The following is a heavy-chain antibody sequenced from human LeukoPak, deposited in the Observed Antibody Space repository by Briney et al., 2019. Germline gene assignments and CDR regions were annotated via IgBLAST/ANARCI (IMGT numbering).Heavy chain of an antibody. CDR1: GYTFTGYY. D-gene: IGHD1-26*01. CDR3: ASREIVGATQGDY. J-gene: IGHJ4*02. V-gene: IGHV1-2*02. Sequence: ASVKVSCKASGYTFTGYYMHWVPQAPGQALEWMGWINPNSGGTNYAQKFQGRVTMTRDTSISTAYMELSRLRSDDTAVYYCASREIVGATQGDYWGQGTLVTVSS. CDR2: INPNSGGT.